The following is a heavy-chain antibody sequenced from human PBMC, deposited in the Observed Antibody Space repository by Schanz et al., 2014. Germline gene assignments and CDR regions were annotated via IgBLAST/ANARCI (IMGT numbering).Heavy chain of an antibody. CDR1: GFTFSGFW. CDR2: IKHDGSVK. J-gene: IGHJ5*02. D-gene: IGHD1-1*01. CDR3: TRDVRLDRRGNWFDP. Sequence: EVQLLESGGGLVQPGGSLRLSCAASGFTFSGFWMTWVRQAPGKGPEWVANIKHDGSVKDYVDSVEGRFTISRDNAKRSLFLQMNSLRAEDTAVYYCTRDVRLDRRGNWFDPWGQGTLXTVSS. V-gene: IGHV3-7*05.